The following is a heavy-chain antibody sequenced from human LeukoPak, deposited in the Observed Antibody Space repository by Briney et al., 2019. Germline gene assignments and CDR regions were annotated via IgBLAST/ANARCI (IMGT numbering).Heavy chain of an antibody. V-gene: IGHV1-69*04. Sequence: SVKVSCKASGGTFSSYAISWVRQAPGQGLEWMGRIIPILGIANYAQKFQGRVTITADKSTSTAYMELSSLRSEDTAVYYCARGDYGDYVAQFDYWGQGTLVTVSS. J-gene: IGHJ4*02. CDR3: ARGDYGDYVAQFDY. CDR1: GGTFSSYA. CDR2: IIPILGIA. D-gene: IGHD4-17*01.